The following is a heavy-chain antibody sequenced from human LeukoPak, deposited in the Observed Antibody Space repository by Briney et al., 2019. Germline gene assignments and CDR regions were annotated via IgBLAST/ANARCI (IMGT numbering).Heavy chain of an antibody. D-gene: IGHD5-18*01. CDR1: GGSISSSGDY. V-gene: IGHV4-39*07. CDR3: ARGRADSYGLKRYFDY. CDR2: IYYNGNT. J-gene: IGHJ4*02. Sequence: PSETLSLTCTVSGGSISSSGDYWDWIRQPPGKGLDWIGTIYYNGNTYYNPSLKSRVTISVDTSKKQFSVRLSSVTAADTAVYYCARGRADSYGLKRYFDYWGQGTLVTVSS.